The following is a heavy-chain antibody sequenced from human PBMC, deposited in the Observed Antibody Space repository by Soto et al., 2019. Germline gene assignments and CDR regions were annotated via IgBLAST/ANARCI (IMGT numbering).Heavy chain of an antibody. CDR1: GFTFSSYG. D-gene: IGHD6-19*01. CDR2: IWYDGSNK. Sequence: GGSLRLSCAASGFTFSSYGMHWVRQAPGKGLEWVAVIWYDGSNKYYADSVKGRFTISRDNSKNTLYLQVNSLRAEDTAVYYCARDQDSSGWYVFDYWGQGTLVTVSS. V-gene: IGHV3-33*01. J-gene: IGHJ4*02. CDR3: ARDQDSSGWYVFDY.